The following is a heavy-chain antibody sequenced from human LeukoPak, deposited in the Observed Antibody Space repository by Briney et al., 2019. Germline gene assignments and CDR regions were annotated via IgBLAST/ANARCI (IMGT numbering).Heavy chain of an antibody. V-gene: IGHV3-48*01. CDR1: GFTFSSFS. D-gene: IGHD3-16*02. CDR2: ISDNSITI. Sequence: GGSLRLSCAASGFTFSSFSMNWVRQAPGKGLEWVSYISDNSITIYYADSVKGRFTISRDNAKNSLFLQVNSLRAEDTAVYFCTRERYDYVWGTYPQAFDIWGQGTMVTVSS. CDR3: TRERYDYVWGTYPQAFDI. J-gene: IGHJ3*02.